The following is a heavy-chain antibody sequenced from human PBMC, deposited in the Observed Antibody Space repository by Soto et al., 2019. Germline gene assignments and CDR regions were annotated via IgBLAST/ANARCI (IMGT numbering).Heavy chain of an antibody. D-gene: IGHD3-22*01. V-gene: IGHV1-69*13. J-gene: IGHJ6*02. CDR3: ARDRYDSSGYYYADYYYYGMDV. CDR1: GGTFSSYA. CDR2: IIPIFGTA. Sequence: AASVKVSCKASGGTFSSYAISWVRQAPGQGLEWMGGIIPIFGTANYAQKFQGRVTITADESTSTAYMELSSLRSEDTAVYYCARDRYDSSGYYYADYYYYGMDVWGQGTTVTVSS.